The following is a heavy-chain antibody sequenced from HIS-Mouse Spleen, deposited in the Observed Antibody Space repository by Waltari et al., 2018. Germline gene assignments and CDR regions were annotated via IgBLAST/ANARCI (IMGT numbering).Heavy chain of an antibody. CDR2: MNPTSGNT. CDR1: GYTFTSYD. D-gene: IGHD3-3*01. CDR3: ARVYYDFWSGYYY. J-gene: IGHJ4*02. V-gene: IGHV1-8*01. Sequence: QVQLVQSGAEVKKPGASVKVSCKASGYTFTSYDINWVRQATGQGLEGMGWMNPTSGNTGYAHTSQGRVTMTRNTSISTAYMELSSLRSEDTAVYYCARVYYDFWSGYYYWGQGTLVTVSS.